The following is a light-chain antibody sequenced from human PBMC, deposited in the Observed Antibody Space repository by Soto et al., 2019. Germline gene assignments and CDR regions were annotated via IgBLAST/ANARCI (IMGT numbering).Light chain of an antibody. J-gene: IGKJ2*01. V-gene: IGKV3-15*01. CDR3: QQYDNWPYT. Sequence: EIVMTHSPTTLSVSPGSRSDLSCRASQSVSSNLAWYQQKPGKAPRLLIYGASTRVTGLPARFSGSGSETDFTLTISSLQSEDFAVYYCQQYDNWPYTFGQGTKVDIK. CDR1: QSVSSN. CDR2: GAS.